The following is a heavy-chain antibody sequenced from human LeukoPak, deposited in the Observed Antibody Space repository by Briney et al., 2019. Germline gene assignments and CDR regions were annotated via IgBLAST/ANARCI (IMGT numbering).Heavy chain of an antibody. V-gene: IGHV1-8*01. CDR1: GYTFTSYD. CDR3: ARGTDYYDWVFDP. D-gene: IGHD3-22*01. J-gene: IGHJ5*02. CDR2: MNPNSGNT. Sequence: ASVKVSCKASGYTFTSYDINWVRQATGQGLKWMGWMNPNSGNTGYAQKFQGRVTMTRNTSISTAYMELSSLRSEDTAVYYCARGTDYYDWVFDPWGQGTLVTVSS.